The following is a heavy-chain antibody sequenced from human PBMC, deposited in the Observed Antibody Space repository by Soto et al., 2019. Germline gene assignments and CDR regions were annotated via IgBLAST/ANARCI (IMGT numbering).Heavy chain of an antibody. J-gene: IGHJ4*02. CDR2: ISGESGKT. Sequence: QVQLVQSGAEVKKPGASVKVSCKASGYSFTRYGISWVRQAPGQGLEWMGWISGESGKTNFARNFQARITMTTDTSTSKAYLQLTALRSNDTAVYYCAIGHDLGVVSDDYWGQGTRVTVSS. D-gene: IGHD3-3*01. CDR3: AIGHDLGVVSDDY. CDR1: GYSFTRYG. V-gene: IGHV1-18*01.